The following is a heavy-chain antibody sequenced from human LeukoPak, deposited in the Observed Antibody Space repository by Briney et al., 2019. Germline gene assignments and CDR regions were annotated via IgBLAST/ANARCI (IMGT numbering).Heavy chain of an antibody. Sequence: GGSLRLSCAASGFKFSSYAMDWVRQAPGKGLEWVAVISNDGSNKYDADSVKGRFTISRDNSKNTPYLQVNSLRAQDTAVYYCARAFATTALDYWGQGTLVTVSS. V-gene: IGHV3-30*04. D-gene: IGHD4-17*01. CDR3: ARAFATTALDY. CDR2: ISNDGSNK. CDR1: GFKFSSYA. J-gene: IGHJ4*02.